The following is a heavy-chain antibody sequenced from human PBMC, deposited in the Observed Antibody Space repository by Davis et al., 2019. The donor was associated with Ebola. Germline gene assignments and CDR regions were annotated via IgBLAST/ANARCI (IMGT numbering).Heavy chain of an antibody. CDR1: GFTFSSYS. J-gene: IGHJ4*02. CDR3: AREMFEAAGDYYSDFDY. CDR2: ISSSSSTI. D-gene: IGHD2-21*02. Sequence: PGGSLRPSCPVPGFTFSSYSMNWVRQAPGKGLEWVSYISSSSSTIYYADSVKGRFTISRDNAKNSLYLQMNSLRDEDTAVYYCAREMFEAAGDYYSDFDYWGQGTLVTVSS. V-gene: IGHV3-48*02.